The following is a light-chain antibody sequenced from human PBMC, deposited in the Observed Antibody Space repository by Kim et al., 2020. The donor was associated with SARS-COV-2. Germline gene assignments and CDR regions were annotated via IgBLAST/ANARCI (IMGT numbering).Light chain of an antibody. CDR2: DVS. Sequence: GQSVAISCTGTSSDVGGNNYVSWYQHHPGKAPKLMLYDVSRRPSGVPDRFSGSKSGNTASLTISGLQAEDEADYYCCSYAGSYTEVFGGGTQLTVL. J-gene: IGLJ2*01. V-gene: IGLV2-11*01. CDR3: CSYAGSYTEV. CDR1: SSDVGGNNY.